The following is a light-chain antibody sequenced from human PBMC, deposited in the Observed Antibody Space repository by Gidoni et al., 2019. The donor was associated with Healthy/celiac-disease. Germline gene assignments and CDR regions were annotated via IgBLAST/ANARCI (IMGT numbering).Light chain of an antibody. CDR1: QSVLYSSNNKNY. V-gene: IGKV4-1*01. J-gene: IGKJ5*01. CDR3: QQYYSTPLT. Sequence: DIVMTQSPDSLAASLGERATITCKSSQSVLYSSNNKNYLAWYQQKPGQPPKLLIYWASTRESGVPDRFSGSGSGTDFTLTISSLQAEDVAVYYCQQYYSTPLTFGQGTRVEIK. CDR2: WAS.